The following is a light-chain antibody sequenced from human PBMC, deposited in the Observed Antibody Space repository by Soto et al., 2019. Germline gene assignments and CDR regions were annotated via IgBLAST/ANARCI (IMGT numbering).Light chain of an antibody. CDR1: SSDVGGYNY. J-gene: IGLJ2*01. Sequence: QSVLTQPASVSGSPGQSITMSCTGTSSDVGGYNYVSWYQHHPGKAPKLMIYDVRIRPSGVSNRFAGSKSGNTASLTISGLQAEDEADYYCSSYATSSGVVFGGGAKLTVL. CDR3: SSYATSSGVV. CDR2: DVR. V-gene: IGLV2-14*03.